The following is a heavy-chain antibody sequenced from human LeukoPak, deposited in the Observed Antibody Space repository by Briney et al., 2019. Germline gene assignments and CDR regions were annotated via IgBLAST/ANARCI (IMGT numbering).Heavy chain of an antibody. D-gene: IGHD4-17*01. CDR2: INPNSATT. Sequence: GASVKVSCKTSGYTFTDYDVHWVRQAPGQGLKRMRWINPNSATTNYAQRLQGRVTFTRDTSLSVAYMELSSLTSEDAAVYFCARGDFGETNTAFDVWGQGTLVAVSS. V-gene: IGHV1-8*03. J-gene: IGHJ3*01. CDR1: GYTFTDYD. CDR3: ARGDFGETNTAFDV.